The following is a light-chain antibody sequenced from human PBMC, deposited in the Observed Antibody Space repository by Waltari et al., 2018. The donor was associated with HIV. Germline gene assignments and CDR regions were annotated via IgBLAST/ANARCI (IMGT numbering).Light chain of an antibody. CDR3: QSSDNTLSGSV. J-gene: IGLJ2*01. CDR1: NSNIGTHE. CDR2: NTN. V-gene: IGLV1-40*01. Sequence: QSVLTQPPSVSGAPGQRVTLSCTGGNSNIGTHEVHWYQQFPGTAPQLLIYNTNNRPSWVPDRFSGSKSGTSASRAITGLQADDEADYYCQSSDNTLSGSVFGGGTRLTVL.